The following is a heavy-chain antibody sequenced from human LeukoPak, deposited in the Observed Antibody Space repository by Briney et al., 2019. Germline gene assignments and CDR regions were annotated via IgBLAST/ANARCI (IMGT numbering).Heavy chain of an antibody. CDR2: ISHSGFT. Sequence: PSETLSLTCAVYGGSFSGYYWSWIRQPPGKGLEWIGEISHSGFTNYNPSLKSRVTISVDTSKSQFSLKLSSVTAADTAVYYCARTGRWLQYNYWGQGTLVTVSS. CDR1: GGSFSGYY. CDR3: ARTGRWLQYNY. D-gene: IGHD5-24*01. V-gene: IGHV4-34*01. J-gene: IGHJ4*02.